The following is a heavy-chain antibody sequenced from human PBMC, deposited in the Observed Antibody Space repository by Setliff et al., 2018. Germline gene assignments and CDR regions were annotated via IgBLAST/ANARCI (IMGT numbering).Heavy chain of an antibody. CDR3: ARGTSGWYPHDY. J-gene: IGHJ4*02. CDR1: GLTFSSSA. CDR2: ISSDGSRT. D-gene: IGHD6-19*01. V-gene: IGHV3-64*02. Sequence: GGSLRLSCAASGLTFSSSAMHWVRQAPGKELEYVSAISSDGSRTYYGDSVKGRFTISRDNDKKSLYLQMNSLKGDDTAVYYCARGTSGWYPHDYWGQGTLVTVSS.